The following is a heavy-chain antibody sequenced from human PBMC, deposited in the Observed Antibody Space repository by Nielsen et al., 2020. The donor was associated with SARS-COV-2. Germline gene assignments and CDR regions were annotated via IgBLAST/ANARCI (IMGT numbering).Heavy chain of an antibody. J-gene: IGHJ6*02. CDR2: ISGSGGST. Sequence: VRQAPGKGLEWVLAISGSGGSTYYADSVKGRFTISRDNSKNTLYLQMNSLRAEDTAVYYCAKDWGRYCSSTSCPLGGMDVWGQGTTVTVSS. D-gene: IGHD2-2*01. V-gene: IGHV3-23*01. CDR3: AKDWGRYCSSTSCPLGGMDV.